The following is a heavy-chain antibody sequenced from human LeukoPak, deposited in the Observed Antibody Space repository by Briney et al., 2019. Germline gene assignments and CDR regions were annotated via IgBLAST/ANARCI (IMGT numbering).Heavy chain of an antibody. CDR2: IYYSGST. D-gene: IGHD5/OR15-5a*01. Sequence: SETLSLTCTVSGGSISSYYWSRIRQPPGKGLEWIGYIYYSGSTNYNPSLKSRVTISVDTSKNQFSLKLSSVTAADTAVYYCASSVWAGSPTFDYWGQGTLVTVSS. CDR3: ASSVWAGSPTFDY. V-gene: IGHV4-59*01. J-gene: IGHJ4*02. CDR1: GGSISSYY.